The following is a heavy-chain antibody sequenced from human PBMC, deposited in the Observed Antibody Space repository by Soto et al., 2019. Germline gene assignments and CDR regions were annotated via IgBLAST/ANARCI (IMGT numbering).Heavy chain of an antibody. CDR1: SGPSSSHN. J-gene: IGHJ6*02. V-gene: IGHV4-59*08. CDR3: VRQGIDYLHGLVDV. CDR2: VYYTGDT. D-gene: IGHD1-26*01. Sequence: QVQLQQSGPRLVKPSETLSLTCTVSSGPSSSHNWGWIRQSPGRGLEWMGYVYYTGDTSYNPSLKRRVTLSADTSTNNISLTLTSVTAADTAVYYCVRQGIDYLHGLVDVWGQGTTVSVSS.